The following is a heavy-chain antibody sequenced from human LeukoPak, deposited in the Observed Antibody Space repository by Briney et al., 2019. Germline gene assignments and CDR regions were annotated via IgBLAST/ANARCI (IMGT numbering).Heavy chain of an antibody. CDR1: GGSISSSSYY. CDR3: ARDHLSAYYMDV. J-gene: IGHJ6*03. D-gene: IGHD3-16*02. V-gene: IGHV4-31*03. CDR2: IYYSGST. Sequence: PSETLSLTCTVSGGSISSSSYYWGWSRQPPGKGLEWIEYIYYSGSTYDNPSRKSRITITVNTSKNQFSLKLSSVTAADTSVYYCARDHLSAYYMDVWGKGTTVTVSS.